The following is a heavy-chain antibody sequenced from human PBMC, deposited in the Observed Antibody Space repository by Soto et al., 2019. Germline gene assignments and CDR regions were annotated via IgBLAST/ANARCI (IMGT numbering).Heavy chain of an antibody. Sequence: SETLSLTCTVSGGSISSGGYYWSWIRQHPGKGLEWIGYIYYSGSTNYNPSPKSRVTISVDTSKNQFSLKLSSVTAADTAVYYCARGPDPISRPELGYFDWFRMDVWGKGTTVTVSS. CDR2: IYYSGST. CDR3: ARGPDPISRPELGYFDWFRMDV. CDR1: GGSISSGGYY. J-gene: IGHJ6*03. V-gene: IGHV4-61*08. D-gene: IGHD3-9*01.